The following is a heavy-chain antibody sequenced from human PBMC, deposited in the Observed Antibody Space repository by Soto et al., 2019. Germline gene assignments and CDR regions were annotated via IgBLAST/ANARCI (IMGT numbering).Heavy chain of an antibody. D-gene: IGHD2-21*02. J-gene: IGHJ4*02. CDR3: ARRPWVTTMIFDY. CDR2: ISSSSSTI. Sequence: GGSLRLSCAASGFTFSSYSMNWVRQAPGKGLEWVSYISSSSSTIYYADSVKGRFTISRDNAKNSLYLQMNSLRAEDTAVYYCARRPWVTTMIFDYWGQGTLVTVSS. CDR1: GFTFSSYS. V-gene: IGHV3-48*01.